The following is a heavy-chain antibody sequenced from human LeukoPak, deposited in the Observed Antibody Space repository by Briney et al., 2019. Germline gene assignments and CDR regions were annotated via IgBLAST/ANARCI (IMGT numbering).Heavy chain of an antibody. CDR2: IYHSGST. D-gene: IGHD2-2*01. V-gene: IGHV4-30-2*01. CDR3: ASNPVPAATYFDY. CDR1: GGSISSGGYY. J-gene: IGHJ4*02. Sequence: PSRTLSLTCTVSGGSISSGGYYWSWIRQPPGKGLEWIGYIYHSGSTYYNPSLKSRVTISVDRSKNQFSLKLSSVTAADTAVYYCASNPVPAATYFDYWGQGTLVTVSS.